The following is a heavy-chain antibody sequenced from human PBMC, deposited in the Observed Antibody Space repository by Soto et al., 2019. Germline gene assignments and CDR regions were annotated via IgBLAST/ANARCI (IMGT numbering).Heavy chain of an antibody. Sequence: GASVKVSCKSSGYTFTSYDMHWVRQAPGQGLEWMGIINPSGGSTSHAQKFQGRVTMTRDTSTSTVYMELSSLRSEDTAVYYCAIIGGGYYLNAFDIWGQGTTVTVSS. CDR1: GYTFTSYD. D-gene: IGHD3-3*01. CDR2: INPSGGST. V-gene: IGHV1-46*03. J-gene: IGHJ3*02. CDR3: AIIGGGYYLNAFDI.